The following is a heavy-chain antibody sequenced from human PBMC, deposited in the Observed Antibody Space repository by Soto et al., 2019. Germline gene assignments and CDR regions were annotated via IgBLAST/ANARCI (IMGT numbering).Heavy chain of an antibody. J-gene: IGHJ5*02. V-gene: IGHV4-4*07. CDR3: VREAVAGTDNWFDP. D-gene: IGHD6-19*01. Sequence: PSETLSLTCTVSGGSISTYYWNWIRQPAGKRLEWLGRIYTSGYTTYNPSPKSRVTMSLDTSKRQFSLKLSSVTAADTAVYYCVREAVAGTDNWFDPWGQGILVTVSS. CDR1: GGSISTYY. CDR2: IYTSGYT.